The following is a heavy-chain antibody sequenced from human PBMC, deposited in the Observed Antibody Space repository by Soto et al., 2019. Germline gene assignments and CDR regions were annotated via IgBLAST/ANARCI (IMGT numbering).Heavy chain of an antibody. Sequence: QVQLVQSGAEVKKPGSSVKVSCKASGGTFSRYSITWVRQAPGHGLEGMGRIIPILGIASYAQKFQGRVTITADESTSTAYMELSSLRSDDTAVYYCAREDRDRETGLVPAAIDGMDVWGQGTTVTVSS. J-gene: IGHJ6*02. D-gene: IGHD2-2*01. CDR1: GGTFSRYS. CDR3: AREDRDRETGLVPAAIDGMDV. CDR2: IIPILGIA. V-gene: IGHV1-69*08.